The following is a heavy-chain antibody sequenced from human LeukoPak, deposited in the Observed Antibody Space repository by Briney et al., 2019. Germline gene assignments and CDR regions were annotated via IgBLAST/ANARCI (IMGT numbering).Heavy chain of an antibody. CDR2: INHSGST. D-gene: IGHD2-15*01. V-gene: IGHV4-34*01. J-gene: IGHJ4*02. CDR1: GGSFSGYY. CDR3: ARIPRFLGYCSGGSCYPRHYYFDY. Sequence: SETLSLTCAVYGGSFSGYYWSWIRQPPGKGLEWIGEINHSGSTNYNPSLKSRVTISVDTSKNQFSLKLSSVTAADTAVYYCARIPRFLGYCSGGSCYPRHYYFDYWGQGTLVTVSS.